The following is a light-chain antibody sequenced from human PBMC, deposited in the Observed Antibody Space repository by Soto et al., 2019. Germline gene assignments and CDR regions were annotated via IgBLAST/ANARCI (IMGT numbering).Light chain of an antibody. J-gene: IGLJ2*01. CDR1: SSNVGSYRF. Sequence: QSALTQPASVSGSPGQSITISCTGTSSNVGSYRFVSWYQQHPGKAPKLIIYEGSRPSGVSNRFSDSKSGNTASLTISGLLAEDEADYYCCSNAGTRTIFGGGTKLTVL. CDR2: EGS. CDR3: CSNAGTRTI. V-gene: IGLV2-23*01.